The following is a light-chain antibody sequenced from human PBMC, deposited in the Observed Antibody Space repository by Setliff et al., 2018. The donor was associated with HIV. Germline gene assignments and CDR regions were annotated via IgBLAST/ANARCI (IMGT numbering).Light chain of an antibody. J-gene: IGLJ1*01. V-gene: IGLV2-14*03. CDR1: SSDVGGYDF. Sequence: LTQPASVSGSPGQSITISCIGTSSDVGGYDFVSWYQQRPGKAPKLIIFDVSERPSGVSHRFSGSKSGTTASLTISGLQTEDEADYFCASYRSPATYVFGSGTKVTVL. CDR2: DVS. CDR3: ASYRSPATYV.